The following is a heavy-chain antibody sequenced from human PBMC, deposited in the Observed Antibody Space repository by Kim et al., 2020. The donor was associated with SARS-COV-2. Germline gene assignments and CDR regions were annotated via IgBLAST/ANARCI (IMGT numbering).Heavy chain of an antibody. CDR3: ARVVGATGTTLDY. V-gene: IGHV1-69*13. CDR1: GGTFSSYA. Sequence: SVKVSCKASGGTFSSYAISWVRQAPGQGLEWMGGIIPIFGTANYAQKFQGRVTITADESTSTAYMELSSLRSEDTAVYYCARVVGATGTTLDYWGQGTLVTVSS. J-gene: IGHJ4*02. CDR2: IIPIFGTA. D-gene: IGHD1-1*01.